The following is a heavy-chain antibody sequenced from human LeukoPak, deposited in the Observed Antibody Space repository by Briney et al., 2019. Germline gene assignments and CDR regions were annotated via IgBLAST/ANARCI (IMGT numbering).Heavy chain of an antibody. J-gene: IGHJ4*02. D-gene: IGHD5-12*01. CDR1: GYTFTGYY. CDR3: AREDIVATINFDY. Sequence: ASVKVSCKASGYTFTGYYMHWVRQAPGQGLEWMGWINPNSGGTNYAQKFQGRVTMTRDTPISTAYMELSRLRSDDTAVYYCAREDIVATINFDYWGQGTLVTVSS. CDR2: INPNSGGT. V-gene: IGHV1-2*02.